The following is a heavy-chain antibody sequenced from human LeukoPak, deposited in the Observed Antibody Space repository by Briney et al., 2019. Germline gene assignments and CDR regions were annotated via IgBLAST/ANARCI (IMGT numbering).Heavy chain of an antibody. Sequence: PGGSLRLSCAASGFTFSGYWTSWLRQAPGKGLEWVANIKQDGGEKYYVDSVKGRFTFSRDNAKNSLYLQMNSLRAEDTAVYYCARDRGFGQADVWGKGTTVTVSS. V-gene: IGHV3-7*01. J-gene: IGHJ6*04. D-gene: IGHD3-10*01. CDR3: ARDRGFGQADV. CDR2: IKQDGGEK. CDR1: GFTFSGYW.